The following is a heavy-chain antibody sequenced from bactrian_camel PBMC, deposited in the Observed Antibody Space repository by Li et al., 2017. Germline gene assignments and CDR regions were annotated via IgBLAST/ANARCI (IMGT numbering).Heavy chain of an antibody. D-gene: IGHD2*01. CDR2: VDSDGSA. Sequence: HVQLVESGGGSVQVGGSLRLSCEASGCAGNCNSMGWFRQAPGKEREGIAVVDSDGSALYAGDVKGRFTISKDNAKNTLYLQMNSLKPEDTAKYYCAAGGTRYCGYYTDSRTPDYWGQGTQVTVS. CDR1: GCAGNCNS. V-gene: IGHV3S53*01. CDR3: AAGGTRYCGYYTDSRTPDY. J-gene: IGHJ4*01.